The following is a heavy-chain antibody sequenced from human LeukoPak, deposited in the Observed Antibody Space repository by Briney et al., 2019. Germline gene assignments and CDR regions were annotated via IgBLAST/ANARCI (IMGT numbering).Heavy chain of an antibody. V-gene: IGHV4-34*01. CDR3: ARGVRGYSYG. J-gene: IGHJ4*02. Sequence: SETLSLTCAVSGGSFSGYYWSWIRQPPGKGLEWIGEINHSGSTNYNPSLKSRVTISVDTSKNQFSLKLSSVTAADTAVYYCARGVRGYSYGWGQGTLVTVSS. CDR2: INHSGST. CDR1: GGSFSGYY. D-gene: IGHD5-18*01.